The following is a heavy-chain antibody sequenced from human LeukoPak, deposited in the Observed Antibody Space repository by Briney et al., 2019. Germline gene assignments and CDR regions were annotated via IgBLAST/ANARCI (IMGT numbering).Heavy chain of an antibody. CDR3: ARDSRGSSSYFDY. V-gene: IGHV3-30*02. J-gene: IGHJ4*02. CDR1: GFTFSSYG. CDR2: IRYDGSNK. Sequence: PGGSLRLSCAASGFTFSSYGMHWVRQAPGKGLEWVAFIRYDGSNKYYADSVKGRFTISRGNSKNTLYLQMNSLRAEDTAVYYCARDSRGSSSYFDYWGQGTLVTVSS. D-gene: IGHD1-26*01.